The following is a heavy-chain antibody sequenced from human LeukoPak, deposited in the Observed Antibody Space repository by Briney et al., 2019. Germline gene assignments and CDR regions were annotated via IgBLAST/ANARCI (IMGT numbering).Heavy chain of an antibody. D-gene: IGHD6-6*01. CDR2: TNHSGST. CDR3: ARGYSRSSDGPPWFDP. Sequence: SETLSLTCAVYGGSFSVFYWSWIRQPPGKGLEWIGETNHSGSTNYNPSLKSRVTISVDTSKNQFSLRLSSVTAADTAVYYCARGYSRSSDGPPWFDPWGQGTLVTVSS. J-gene: IGHJ5*02. CDR1: GGSFSVFY. V-gene: IGHV4-34*01.